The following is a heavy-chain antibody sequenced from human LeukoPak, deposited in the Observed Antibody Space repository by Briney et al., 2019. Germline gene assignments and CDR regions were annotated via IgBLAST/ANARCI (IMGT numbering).Heavy chain of an antibody. J-gene: IGHJ4*02. CDR1: GGSISSYY. CDR3: ARDRYSSGGSYFDY. Sequence: SETLSLTCAVYGGSISSYYWSWIRQPPGKGLEWIGYIYYSGSTNYNPSLKSRVTISVDTSKNQFSLKLSSVTAADTAVYYCARDRYSSGGSYFDYWGQGTLVTVSS. V-gene: IGHV4-59*01. CDR2: IYYSGST. D-gene: IGHD6-19*01.